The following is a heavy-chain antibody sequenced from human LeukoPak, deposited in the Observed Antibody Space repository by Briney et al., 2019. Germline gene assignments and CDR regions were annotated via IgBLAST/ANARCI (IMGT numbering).Heavy chain of an antibody. CDR2: INHSGST. V-gene: IGHV4-34*01. D-gene: IGHD6-19*01. J-gene: IGHJ5*02. CDR3: ARVFKWLVKRGWFDP. CDR1: GGSFSGYY. Sequence: SETLSLTCAVYGGSFSGYYWSWIRQPPGKGLEWIGEINHSGSTNYNPSLKSRVTISVDTSKNQFPLKLSSVTAADTAVYYCARVFKWLVKRGWFDPWGQGTLVTVSS.